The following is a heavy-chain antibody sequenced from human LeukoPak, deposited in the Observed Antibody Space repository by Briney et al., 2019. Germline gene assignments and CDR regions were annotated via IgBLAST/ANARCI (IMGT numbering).Heavy chain of an antibody. CDR1: GFTFSSYS. D-gene: IGHD5-24*01. V-gene: IGHV3-21*01. Sequence: GGSLRLSCAASGFTFSSYSMNWVRQAPGKGLEGVSSISSSSSYIYYADSVKGRFTISRDNAKNSLYLQMNSLRAEDTAVYYCARDLAATITYYYYGMDVWGQGTTVTVSS. CDR3: ARDLAATITYYYYGMDV. CDR2: ISSSSSYI. J-gene: IGHJ6*02.